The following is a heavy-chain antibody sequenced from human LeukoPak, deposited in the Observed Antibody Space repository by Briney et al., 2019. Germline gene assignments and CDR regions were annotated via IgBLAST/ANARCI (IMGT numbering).Heavy chain of an antibody. D-gene: IGHD6-13*01. CDR1: GGSFIGFH. Sequence: SETLSLTCAVYGGSFIGFHWNWIRQAPGKGLEWIGDINHSGSTNYNPSLTSRVTISVDPSKNQFSLKLSSVTAADTAVYYCAIGRAAAGIHWFDPWGQGTLVTVSS. CDR2: INHSGST. J-gene: IGHJ5*02. CDR3: AIGRAAAGIHWFDP. V-gene: IGHV4-34*01.